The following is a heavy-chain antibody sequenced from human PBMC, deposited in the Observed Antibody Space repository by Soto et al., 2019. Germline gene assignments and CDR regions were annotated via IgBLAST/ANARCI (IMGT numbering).Heavy chain of an antibody. J-gene: IGHJ4*02. D-gene: IGHD3-10*01. CDR3: AKDRVHYYGSGSSDTDY. Sequence: GGSLRLSCAASGFTFSSYAMSWVRQAPGKGLEWVSAISGSGGSTYYADSGKGRFTISRDNSKNTLYLQMNSLRAEDTAVYYCAKDRVHYYGSGSSDTDYWGQGTLVTVSS. CDR2: ISGSGGST. V-gene: IGHV3-23*01. CDR1: GFTFSSYA.